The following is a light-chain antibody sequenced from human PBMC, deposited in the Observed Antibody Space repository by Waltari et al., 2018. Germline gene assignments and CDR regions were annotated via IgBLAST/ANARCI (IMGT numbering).Light chain of an antibody. CDR2: WAS. CDR3: QQYSATPPT. CDR1: QSVISSFNNKNS. Sequence: DIVMTQSPDSLAVSLGERATINCKSSQSVISSFNNKNSLTWFQQKAGEPPKLLIYWASTRESGVPDRFSASGSGTDFTLTISGLQAEDVAVYYCQQYSATPPTFGQGTKVEIK. J-gene: IGKJ1*01. V-gene: IGKV4-1*01.